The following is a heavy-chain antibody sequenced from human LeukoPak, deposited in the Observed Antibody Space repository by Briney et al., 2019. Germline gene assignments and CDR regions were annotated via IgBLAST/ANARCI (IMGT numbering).Heavy chain of an antibody. CDR3: ARLPTGIAAAGSIGY. CDR1: GGSFSGYY. D-gene: IGHD6-13*01. Sequence: PSETLSLTCAVYGGSFSGYYWGWIRQPPGKGLEWIGSIYYSGSTYYNPSLKSRVTISVDTSKNQFSLKLSSVTAADTAVYYCARLPTGIAAAGSIGYWGQGTLVTVSS. CDR2: IYYSGST. V-gene: IGHV4-39*01. J-gene: IGHJ4*02.